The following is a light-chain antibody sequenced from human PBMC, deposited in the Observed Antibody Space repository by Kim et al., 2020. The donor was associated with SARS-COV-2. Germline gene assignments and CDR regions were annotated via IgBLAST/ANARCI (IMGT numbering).Light chain of an antibody. CDR2: YDI. J-gene: IGLJ2*01. Sequence: APGTTARLACGGNNIGTKSVHWYQQRPGLAPLLGILYDIDRPSGIPERFAGSNSGNTPTLTISGVEGGDEADYFCQLWDSSSDQWIFGGWTKLTVL. CDR1: NIGTKS. CDR3: QLWDSSSDQWI. V-gene: IGLV3-21*01.